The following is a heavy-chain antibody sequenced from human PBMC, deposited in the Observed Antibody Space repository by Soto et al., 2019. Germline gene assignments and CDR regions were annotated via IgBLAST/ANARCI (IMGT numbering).Heavy chain of an antibody. Sequence: SLRLSCAASGFTFSSYGMHWVRQAPGKGLEWVAVISYDGSNKYYADSVKGRFTISRDNSKNTLYLQMNSLRAEDTAVYYCAKPDTYYYDSSGYWGSRYYFDYWGQGTLVTVSS. CDR1: GFTFSSYG. CDR2: ISYDGSNK. CDR3: AKPDTYYYDSSGYWGSRYYFDY. D-gene: IGHD3-22*01. V-gene: IGHV3-30*18. J-gene: IGHJ4*02.